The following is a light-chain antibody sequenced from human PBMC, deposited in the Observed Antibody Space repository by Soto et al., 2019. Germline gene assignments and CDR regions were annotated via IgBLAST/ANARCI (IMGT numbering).Light chain of an antibody. CDR1: QSVSSS. J-gene: IGKJ1*01. CDR3: QQRSNWPRWT. CDR2: GAP. V-gene: IGKV3-11*01. Sequence: EIVLTHSPATLSLSPGERATLSCRASQSVSSSLAWYQQKPGQAPRLLFYGAPNRATGIPARFSGSGSGTDFTLTISSLEPEDFAVYYCQQRSNWPRWTFGQGTKVDIK.